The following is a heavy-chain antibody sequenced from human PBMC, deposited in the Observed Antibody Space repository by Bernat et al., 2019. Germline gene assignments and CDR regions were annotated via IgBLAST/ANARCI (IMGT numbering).Heavy chain of an antibody. CDR3: ARDKDYDILTGYFGDHYYYGMDV. D-gene: IGHD3-9*01. V-gene: IGHV1-18*04. CDR2: ISANSGNT. Sequence: QVQVVQSGVEVKKPGASVRVSCETSGYTFSNYGISWVRQAPGQGLEWMGWISANSGNTKYGQSFQDRVTLTTDTSTTTAHMELRGLRSDDTAVYYCARDKDYDILTGYFGDHYYYGMDVWGQGTTVTVSS. CDR1: GYTFSNYG. J-gene: IGHJ6*02.